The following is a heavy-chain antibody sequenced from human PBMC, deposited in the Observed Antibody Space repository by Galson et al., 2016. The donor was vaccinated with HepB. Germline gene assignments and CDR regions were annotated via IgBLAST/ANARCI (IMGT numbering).Heavy chain of an antibody. Sequence: SLRLSCAASGFTFDTYAMHWVRQAPGKGLEWVSGISWNSGSVGYADSVKGRFTMSRDNAKKSLYLQMNSLRAEDTALYYCAKDIGRGTSYYFYGMDVWGKGTTVTVSS. CDR3: AKDIGRGTSYYFYGMDV. D-gene: IGHD3/OR15-3a*01. J-gene: IGHJ6*04. V-gene: IGHV3-9*01. CDR1: GFTFDTYA. CDR2: ISWNSGSV.